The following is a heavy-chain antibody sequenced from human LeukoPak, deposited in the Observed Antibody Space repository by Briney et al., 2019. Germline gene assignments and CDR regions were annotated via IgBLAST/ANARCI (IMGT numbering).Heavy chain of an antibody. CDR2: INPNSGGT. D-gene: IGHD3-22*01. J-gene: IGHJ4*02. CDR3: ARDHDSSGYYYAFDY. V-gene: IGHV1-2*02. Sequence: ASVKVSYKASGYTFTGYYMHWVRQAPGQGLEWMGWINPNSGGTNYAQKFQGRVTMTRDTSISTAYMELSRLRSDDTAVYYCARDHDSSGYYYAFDYWGQGTLVTVSS. CDR1: GYTFTGYY.